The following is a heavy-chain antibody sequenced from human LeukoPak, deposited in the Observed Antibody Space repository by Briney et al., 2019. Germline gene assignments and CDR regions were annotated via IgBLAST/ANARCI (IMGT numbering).Heavy chain of an antibody. CDR1: GFTFNSYG. CDR3: ARGSGSYYIRLDY. J-gene: IGHJ4*02. V-gene: IGHV3-33*01. D-gene: IGHD3-10*01. Sequence: GGSLRLSCAASGFTFNSYGMHWVRQAPGKGLEWVAVIWYDGSNKYYADSVKGRFTISRDNPKNTLYLQMNSLRAEDTAVFYCARGSGSYYIRLDYWGQGTLVTVSS. CDR2: IWYDGSNK.